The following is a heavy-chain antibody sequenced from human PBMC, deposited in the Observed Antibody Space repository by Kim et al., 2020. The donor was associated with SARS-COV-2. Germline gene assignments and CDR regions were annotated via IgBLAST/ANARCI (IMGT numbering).Heavy chain of an antibody. Sequence: SETLSLTCAVSGGSFSSSNWWTWARQPPGKGLEWIGEIHHSGSTYYNPSLKSRVSISVDRSKNQFSLKLSSVTAADTSVYYGPRGRGQLDDYWGQGTPVTVSS. V-gene: IGHV4-4*02. CDR3: PRGRGQLDDY. CDR1: GGSFSSSNW. J-gene: IGHJ4*02. D-gene: IGHD6-6*01. CDR2: IHHSGST.